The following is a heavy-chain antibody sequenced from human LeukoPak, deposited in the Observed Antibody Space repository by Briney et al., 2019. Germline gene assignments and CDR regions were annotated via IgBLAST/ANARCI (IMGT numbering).Heavy chain of an antibody. V-gene: IGHV1-2*02. CDR3: ARGVGSSWFDP. CDR2: MNPVSGST. D-gene: IGHD2-15*01. Sequence: GSSVKVSCKTSGCTFTPYYIHWVRQAPGRGLEWMGWMNPVSGSTNYAQRFQGRVTLTRDSSISTAYMQLSSLRSDDTADTAVYYCARGVGSSWFDPWGQGTLLTVSS. CDR1: GCTFTPYY. J-gene: IGHJ5*02.